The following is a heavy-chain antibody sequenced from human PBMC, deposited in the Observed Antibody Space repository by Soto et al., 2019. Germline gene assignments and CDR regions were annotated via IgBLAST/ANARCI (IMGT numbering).Heavy chain of an antibody. V-gene: IGHV3-7*03. CDR1: GFTFSSYW. D-gene: IGHD1-26*01. CDR3: AGVRIGYYYGMDV. Sequence: TGGSLRLSCAASGFTFSSYWMSWVRQAPGKGLEWVANIKQDGSEKYYVDSVKGRFTISRDNAKNSLYLQMNSLRAEDTAVYYCAGVRIGYYYGMDVWGQGTTVTVSS. J-gene: IGHJ6*02. CDR2: IKQDGSEK.